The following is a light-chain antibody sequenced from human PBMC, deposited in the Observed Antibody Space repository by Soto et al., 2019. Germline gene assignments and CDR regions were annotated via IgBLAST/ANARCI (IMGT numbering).Light chain of an antibody. J-gene: IGKJ2*01. CDR2: AAS. CDR1: QSVSTN. V-gene: IGKV3-15*01. CDR3: QHYNNWPHT. Sequence: EIVMTQSPATLSVSPGEGATLSCRASQSVSTNLAWYQQKPGQAPSLVIYAASARATGIPARFSGSGSGTEFTLTISSLQSEDFAVYYCQHYNNWPHTFGQGTRLEIK.